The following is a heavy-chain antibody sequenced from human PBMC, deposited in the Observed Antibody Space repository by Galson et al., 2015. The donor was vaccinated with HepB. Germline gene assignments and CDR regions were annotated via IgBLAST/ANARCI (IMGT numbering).Heavy chain of an antibody. CDR2: IDPIDSYP. D-gene: IGHD3-16*01. V-gene: IGHV5-10-1*01. CDR1: GYSFTTYW. J-gene: IGHJ4*02. CDR3: ATSTDLGPAPFDY. Sequence: QSGAEVKNPGESLRISCKGSGYSFTTYWINWVRQMPGRGLECMGKIDPIDSYPKYSPSFEGHVTISVDKSINTAYLQWSSLKASDTAMYYCATSTDLGPAPFDYWGQGTLVTVSS.